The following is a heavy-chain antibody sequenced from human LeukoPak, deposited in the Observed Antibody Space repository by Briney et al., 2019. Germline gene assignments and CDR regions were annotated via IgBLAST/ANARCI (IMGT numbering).Heavy chain of an antibody. CDR1: GFTFSDYA. CDR3: AKGAIMITFGGE. J-gene: IGHJ4*02. CDR2: ISGSGGST. D-gene: IGHD3-16*01. V-gene: IGHV3-23*01. Sequence: PGGSLRLSCAASGFTFSDYAMHWVRQAPGKGLEWVSAISGSGGSTYYADSVKGRFTISRDNSKNTLYLQMNSLRAEDTAVYYCAKGAIMITFGGEGGQGTLVTVSS.